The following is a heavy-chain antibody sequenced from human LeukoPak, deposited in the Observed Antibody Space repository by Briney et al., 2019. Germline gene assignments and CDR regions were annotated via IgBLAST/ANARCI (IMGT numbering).Heavy chain of an antibody. Sequence: ASVKVSCKVSGYTLTELSMHWVRQAPGKGLEWMGGFDPEDGETIYAQKFQGRVTMTEDTSTDTAYMELSSLRSEDTAVYYCATARLTYYYDSSGYPNWFDPWGQGTLVTVSS. J-gene: IGHJ5*02. CDR3: ATARLTYYYDSSGYPNWFDP. CDR2: FDPEDGET. CDR1: GYTLTELS. V-gene: IGHV1-24*01. D-gene: IGHD3-22*01.